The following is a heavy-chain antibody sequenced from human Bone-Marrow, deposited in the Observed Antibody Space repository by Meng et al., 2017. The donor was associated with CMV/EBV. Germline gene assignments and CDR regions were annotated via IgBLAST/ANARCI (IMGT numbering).Heavy chain of an antibody. CDR3: ARSYYCSSTSCYGWFDP. CDR1: GYTFTSYD. V-gene: IGHV1-8*03. D-gene: IGHD2-2*01. Sequence: ASVKGSCKASGYTFTSYDINWVRQATGQGLEWTGWMNPNSGNTSYAQKFQGRVTITRNTSISTAYMELSSLRSEDTAVYYCARSYYCSSTSCYGWFDPWGQGTLVTVSS. J-gene: IGHJ5*02. CDR2: MNPNSGNT.